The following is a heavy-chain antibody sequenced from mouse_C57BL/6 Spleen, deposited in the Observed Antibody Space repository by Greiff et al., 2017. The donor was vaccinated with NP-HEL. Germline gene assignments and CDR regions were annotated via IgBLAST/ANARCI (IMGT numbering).Heavy chain of an antibody. CDR1: GYAFSSSW. CDR3: ASVGDYDGAWFAY. J-gene: IGHJ3*01. D-gene: IGHD2-4*01. CDR2: IYPGDGDT. Sequence: QVQLQQSGPELVKPGASVKISCKASGYAFSSSWMNWVKQRPGKGLEWIGRIYPGDGDTNYNGKFKGKATLTADKSSSTAYMQLSSLTSEDSAVYFCASVGDYDGAWFAYWGQGTLVTVSA. V-gene: IGHV1-82*01.